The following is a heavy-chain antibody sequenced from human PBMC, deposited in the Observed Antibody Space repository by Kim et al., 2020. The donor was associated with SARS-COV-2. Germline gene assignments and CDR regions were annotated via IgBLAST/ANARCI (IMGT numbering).Heavy chain of an antibody. D-gene: IGHD3-9*01. CDR3: ARADYDILTGYYPYYYYGMDV. J-gene: IGHJ6*02. CDR1: GFTFSSYS. CDR2: ISSSSSYI. Sequence: GGSLRLSCAASGFTFSSYSMNWVRQAPGKGLEWVSSISSSSSYIYYADSVKGRFTISRDNAKNSLYLQMNSLRAEDTAVYYCARADYDILTGYYPYYYYGMDVWGQGTTVTVSS. V-gene: IGHV3-21*01.